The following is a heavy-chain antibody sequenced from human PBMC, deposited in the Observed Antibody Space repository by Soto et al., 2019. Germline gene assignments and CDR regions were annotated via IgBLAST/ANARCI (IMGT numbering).Heavy chain of an antibody. Sequence: SETLSLTCAVYGGSFSGYYWSWIRQPPGKGLEWIGEINHSGSTNYNPSLKSRVTISVDTSKNQFSLKLSSVTAADTAVYYCARGLRVDTAMVPYYFDYWGQGTLVTVSS. D-gene: IGHD5-18*01. CDR2: INHSGST. V-gene: IGHV4-34*01. CDR1: GGSFSGYY. J-gene: IGHJ4*02. CDR3: ARGLRVDTAMVPYYFDY.